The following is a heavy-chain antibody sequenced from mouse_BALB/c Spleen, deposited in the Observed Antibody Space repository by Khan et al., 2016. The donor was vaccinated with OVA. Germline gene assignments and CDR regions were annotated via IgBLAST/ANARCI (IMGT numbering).Heavy chain of an antibody. CDR1: GYSITSDYA. D-gene: IGHD1-1*01. CDR2: ISYSGDT. V-gene: IGHV3-2*02. Sequence: EVQLQESGPGLVKPSQSLSLTCTVTGYSITSDYAWNWIRQFPGNKLEWMGYISYSGDTAYNPSLKSRISITRDTSKNPFFLQLNSVTTEDAATYYGASMIDDYYGSNVDGYYFDYWGQGTTLTVSS. CDR3: ASMIDDYYGSNVDGYYFDY. J-gene: IGHJ2*01.